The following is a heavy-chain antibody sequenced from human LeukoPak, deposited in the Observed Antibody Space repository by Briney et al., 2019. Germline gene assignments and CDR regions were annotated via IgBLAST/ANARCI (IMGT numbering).Heavy chain of an antibody. CDR3: ARERDGYNYGVDY. J-gene: IGHJ4*02. Sequence: SVKVSCKASGGTFSSYAISWVRQAPGQGLEWMGRSIPIFGTANYAQKFQGRVTITTDESTSTAYMELSSLRSEDTAVYYCARERDGYNYGVDYWGQGTLVTVSS. V-gene: IGHV1-69*05. CDR2: SIPIFGTA. CDR1: GGTFSSYA. D-gene: IGHD5-24*01.